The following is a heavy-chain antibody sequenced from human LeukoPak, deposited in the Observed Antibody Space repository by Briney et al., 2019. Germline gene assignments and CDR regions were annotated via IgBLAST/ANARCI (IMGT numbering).Heavy chain of an antibody. CDR3: ARGARYQLLYADY. CDR1: GFTFSDYS. CDR2: IGSNISPM. D-gene: IGHD2-2*02. J-gene: IGHJ4*02. Sequence: PGGSLRLSCAASGFTFSDYSMNWVRQAPGKGLEWVSYIGSNISPMYYANSVKGRFTISRDNSKNPLYRQMNSLRADDTAVYYCARGARYQLLYADYWGQGTLVTVSS. V-gene: IGHV3-48*01.